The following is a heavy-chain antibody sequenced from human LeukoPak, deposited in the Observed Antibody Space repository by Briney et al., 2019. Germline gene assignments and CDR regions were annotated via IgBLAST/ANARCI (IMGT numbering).Heavy chain of an antibody. J-gene: IGHJ4*02. V-gene: IGHV4-39*01. CDR2: IYYSGTT. CDR3: GRHYYGSSQIDY. CDR1: GYSIASGNFY. Sequence: SETLSLTCTVSGYSIASGNFYWGWIRQPPGKGLEWIGNIYYSGTTYNNPSLTSRVTMSVDTSTNQFSLKMASVTAAGTAMYYCGRHYYGSSQIDYWGQGTLVTVSS. D-gene: IGHD3-10*01.